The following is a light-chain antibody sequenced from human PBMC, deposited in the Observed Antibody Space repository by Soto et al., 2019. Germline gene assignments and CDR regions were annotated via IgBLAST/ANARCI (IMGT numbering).Light chain of an antibody. CDR2: TNN. J-gene: IGLJ2*01. CDR3: AAWDDSLNGAV. CDR1: SSNIGSNT. V-gene: IGLV1-44*01. Sequence: QSVLTQPPSASATPGQRVTISRSGSSSNIGSNTVNWYQQLPGTAPKLLIYTNNQRPSGVPDRFSGSKSGTSASLAISGLQSEDEADYYCAAWDDSLNGAVFGGGTQLTVL.